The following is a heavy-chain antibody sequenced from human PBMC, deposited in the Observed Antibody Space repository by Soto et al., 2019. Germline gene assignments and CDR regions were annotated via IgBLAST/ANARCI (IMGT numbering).Heavy chain of an antibody. CDR1: GFMFSDYY. D-gene: IGHD5-12*01. Sequence: QMHLVESGGALVKPGGSLRLSCAASGFMFSDYYMTWIRQAPGRGLEWVSHISSSSSIIYYADSVKGRFTISRDNAKNSLYLQMNSLRDEDTAVYYCARDLGNGYKMFDYWGQGTLVTVSS. CDR2: ISSSSSII. V-gene: IGHV3-11*04. J-gene: IGHJ4*02. CDR3: ARDLGNGYKMFDY.